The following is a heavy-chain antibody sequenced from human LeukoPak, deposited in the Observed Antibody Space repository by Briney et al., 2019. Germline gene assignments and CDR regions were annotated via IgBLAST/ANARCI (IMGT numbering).Heavy chain of an antibody. D-gene: IGHD2-8*01. CDR1: GYTFTSYY. V-gene: IGHV1-46*01. CDR3: ARVVFVGGIFDY. J-gene: IGHJ4*02. CDR2: INPSGGST. Sequence: ASVKVSCKASGYTFTSYYMHWVRQAPGQGLEWMGIINPSGGSTSYAQKLQGRVTMTTDTSTSTAYMELRSLRSDDTAVYYCARVVFVGGIFDYWGQGTLVTVSS.